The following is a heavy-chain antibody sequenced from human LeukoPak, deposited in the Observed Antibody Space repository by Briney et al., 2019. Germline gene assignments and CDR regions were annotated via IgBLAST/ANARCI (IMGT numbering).Heavy chain of an antibody. J-gene: IGHJ4*02. Sequence: SETLSLTCTVSGGSISSGGFYWSWIRQHPGRGLEWIAYISYSGNTYQTPSLKSRTITSLDTSKNQFSLRLSSVTAADTAVYYCARVGPLSVAVAGSFDSWGQGTLVTVSS. CDR3: ARVGPLSVAVAGSFDS. V-gene: IGHV4-31*03. CDR1: GGSISSGGFY. D-gene: IGHD6-19*01. CDR2: ISYSGNT.